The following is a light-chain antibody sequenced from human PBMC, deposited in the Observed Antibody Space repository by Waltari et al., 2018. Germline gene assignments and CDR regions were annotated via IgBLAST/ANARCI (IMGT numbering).Light chain of an antibody. CDR3: LSRDSSGNHPV. Sequence: SSELTQDPAVSVALGQTVRITCLGDNVRSYYASWYQQKSGQAPLLVIYGRNNRPSGIPDRFSGSYSGNTASLTITGALADDEADYYCLSRDSSGNHPVFGGGTKLTVL. J-gene: IGLJ3*02. CDR2: GRN. CDR1: NVRSYY. V-gene: IGLV3-19*01.